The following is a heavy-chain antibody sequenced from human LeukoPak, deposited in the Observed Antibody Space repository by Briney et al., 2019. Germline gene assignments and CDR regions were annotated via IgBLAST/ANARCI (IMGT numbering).Heavy chain of an antibody. CDR2: IYYSGST. CDR3: ARHQGIAVAASFDI. Sequence: SETLSLTCTVSGGSISSYYWSWIRQPPGKGLEWIGYIYYSGSTNYNPSLKSRVTISVDTSKNQFSLKLSSVTAADTAVYYCARHQGIAVAASFDIWGQGTMVTVSS. J-gene: IGHJ3*02. V-gene: IGHV4-59*08. CDR1: GGSISSYY. D-gene: IGHD6-19*01.